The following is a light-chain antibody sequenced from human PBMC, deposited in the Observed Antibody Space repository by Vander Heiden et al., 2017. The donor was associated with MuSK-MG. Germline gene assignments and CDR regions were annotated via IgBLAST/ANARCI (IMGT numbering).Light chain of an antibody. J-gene: IGLJ2*01. V-gene: IGLV2-14*01. CDR1: SGDVGSYAY. Sequence: QSAPTQPASVSAPPRQAITITCTGTSGDVGSYAYGSWYQQHTDTAPMINNDDESNRDAGNSNRGSSSKSGATVSLTMSELEAEDEAYYDCNECASSGTVVFGTGTKLTVL. CDR3: NECASSGTVV. CDR2: DES.